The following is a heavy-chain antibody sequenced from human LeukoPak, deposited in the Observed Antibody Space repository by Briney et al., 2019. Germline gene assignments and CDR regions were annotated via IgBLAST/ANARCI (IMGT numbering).Heavy chain of an antibody. V-gene: IGHV3-21*01. CDR1: GFTFSSYT. Sequence: GGSLRLSCAASGFTFSSYTMNWVRQAPGKGLEWVSSISSSSSYIYYADSVKDRFTISRDNAKNSLYLQMNSLRAEDTAVYYCARDGNADYYGSGNPPRYWYFDLWGRGTLVTVSS. J-gene: IGHJ2*01. D-gene: IGHD3-10*01. CDR3: ARDGNADYYGSGNPPRYWYFDL. CDR2: ISSSSSYI.